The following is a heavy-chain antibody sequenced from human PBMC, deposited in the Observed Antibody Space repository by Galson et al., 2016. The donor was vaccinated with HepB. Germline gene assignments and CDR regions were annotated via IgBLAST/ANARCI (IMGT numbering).Heavy chain of an antibody. V-gene: IGHV4-39*01. CDR3: ARHIKGRYCTTTTCRSWYFDL. D-gene: IGHD2-2*01. CDR1: GGSITNTSYY. Sequence: ETLSLTCTVPGGSITNTSYYWGWIRQPPGKGLEWIGNFYYSGSTYYNPSLKSRVTISVDTSKKQFSLKLRSVTAADTAVYYCARHIKGRYCTTTTCRSWYFDLWGRGTLVSVSS. J-gene: IGHJ2*01. CDR2: FYYSGST.